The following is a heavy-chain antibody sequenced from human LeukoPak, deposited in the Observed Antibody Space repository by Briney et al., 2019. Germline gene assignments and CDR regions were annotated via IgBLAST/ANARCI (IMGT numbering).Heavy chain of an antibody. Sequence: SETLSLTCTVSGGSISSYYWSWLRQPPGKGLEWIGYIYYSGSTNYNPSLKSRVTISVDTSKNQFSLKLSSVTAADTAVYYCARSDIVVVVAARGLAFDIWGQGTMVTVSS. CDR3: ARSDIVVVVAARGLAFDI. D-gene: IGHD2-15*01. CDR2: IYYSGST. CDR1: GGSISSYY. J-gene: IGHJ3*02. V-gene: IGHV4-59*08.